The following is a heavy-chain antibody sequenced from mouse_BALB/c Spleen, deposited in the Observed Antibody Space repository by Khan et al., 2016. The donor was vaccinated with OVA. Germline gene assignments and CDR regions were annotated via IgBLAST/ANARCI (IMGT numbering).Heavy chain of an antibody. CDR1: GYTFTSYW. D-gene: IGHD1-1*01. CDR2: INPSTGYT. V-gene: IGHV1-7*01. CDR3: ANHGSSSAWLTY. J-gene: IGHJ3*01. Sequence: VQLQESGAELAKPGASVKMSCKASGYTFTSYWMHWVKQRPGQGLEWIGYINPSTGYTEYNQKFTDKATLTANYSSSTAYMQLSSLTDEEAADYYCANHGSSSAWLTYWGQGTLVTVSA.